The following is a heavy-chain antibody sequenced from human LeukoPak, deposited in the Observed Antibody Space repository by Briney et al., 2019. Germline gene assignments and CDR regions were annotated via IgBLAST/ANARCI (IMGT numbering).Heavy chain of an antibody. CDR1: GGSISSYY. Sequence: PSETLSLTCTVSGGSISSYYWSWIRQPPGKGLEWIGYIYYSGSTNYNPSLKSRVTISVDTSKNQFSLKLSSVTAADTAVYYCARQAVTMVRGVMYYYYGMDVWGQGTTVTVSS. CDR3: ARQAVTMVRGVMYYYYGMDV. CDR2: IYYSGST. V-gene: IGHV4-59*08. J-gene: IGHJ6*02. D-gene: IGHD3-10*01.